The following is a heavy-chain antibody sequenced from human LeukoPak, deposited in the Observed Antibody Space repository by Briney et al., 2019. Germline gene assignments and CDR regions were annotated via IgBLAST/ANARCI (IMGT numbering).Heavy chain of an antibody. CDR1: GGSISSYY. D-gene: IGHD2-2*01. Sequence: SETLSLTCTVSGGSISSYYWSWIRQPPGKGLEWIGYIYYSGSTNYNPSLKSRVTISVDTSKNQFSLKLSSVTAADTAVYYCAREDNRYCSSTSCYEYAFDIWGQGTMVTVSS. V-gene: IGHV4-59*01. CDR3: AREDNRYCSSTSCYEYAFDI. J-gene: IGHJ3*02. CDR2: IYYSGST.